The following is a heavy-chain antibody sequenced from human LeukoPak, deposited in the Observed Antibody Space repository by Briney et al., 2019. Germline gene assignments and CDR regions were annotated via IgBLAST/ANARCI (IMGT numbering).Heavy chain of an antibody. Sequence: PSETLSLTCAVYGGSFSGYYWSWIRQPPGKGLEWIGDINHSGSTNYNPSLKSRVTISVDTSENQFSLKLSSVTAADTAVYYCARGRNYYDSSGYYFNWGQGTLVTVSS. CDR1: GGSFSGYY. J-gene: IGHJ4*02. V-gene: IGHV4-34*01. CDR3: ARGRNYYDSSGYYFN. CDR2: INHSGST. D-gene: IGHD3-22*01.